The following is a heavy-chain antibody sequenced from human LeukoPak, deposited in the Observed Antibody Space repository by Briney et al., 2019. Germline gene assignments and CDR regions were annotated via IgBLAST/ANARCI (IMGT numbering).Heavy chain of an antibody. V-gene: IGHV4-38-2*02. CDR2: IYHSGSA. Sequence: PSETLSLTCTVSGYSISTVSYWGWFRQAPGKGLEWITNIYHSGSAYYNPSLKSRLTISIDASRNQFSLGLASVTAADTAVYYCARYSRGHPNYFFDYWGQGTLVTVSS. J-gene: IGHJ4*02. CDR1: GYSISTVSY. CDR3: ARYSRGHPNYFFDY. D-gene: IGHD2-15*01.